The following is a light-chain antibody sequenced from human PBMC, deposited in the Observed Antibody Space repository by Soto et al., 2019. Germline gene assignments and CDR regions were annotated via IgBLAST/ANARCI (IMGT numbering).Light chain of an antibody. CDR1: QSIRYY. CDR2: GAS. J-gene: IGKJ1*01. Sequence: DIQLTQSPPTLPASVGDRVTITCRASQSIRYYLAWYQQMPGKAPKLLIYGASSLQSGVPSRFSGSVSGTEFTLTNSSLQPDDFATYFCQHHNSYSQTCGQGTKVEIK. CDR3: QHHNSYSQT. V-gene: IGKV1-5*01.